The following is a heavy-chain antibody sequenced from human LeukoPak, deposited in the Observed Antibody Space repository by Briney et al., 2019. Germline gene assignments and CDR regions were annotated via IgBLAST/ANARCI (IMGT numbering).Heavy chain of an antibody. Sequence: ASVKVSCKASGGTFSSYAISWVRQAPGQGLEWMGGIIPIFGTANYAQKFQGRVTITTDESTSTAYMELSSLRSEDTAVYYCARDGYYYDSSGYNRFDPWGQGTLVTVSS. CDR1: GGTFSSYA. CDR2: IIPIFGTA. D-gene: IGHD3-22*01. CDR3: ARDGYYYDSSGYNRFDP. J-gene: IGHJ5*02. V-gene: IGHV1-69*05.